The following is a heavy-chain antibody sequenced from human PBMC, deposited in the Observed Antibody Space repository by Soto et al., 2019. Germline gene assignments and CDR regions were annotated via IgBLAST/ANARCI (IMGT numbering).Heavy chain of an antibody. CDR2: ISTSGSSI. D-gene: IGHD1-26*01. V-gene: IGHV3-48*01. CDR1: GFSFSSHN. Sequence: EVQLVESGGGLVQPGGSLRLSCAASGFSFSSHNMNWVRQAPGKGLEWIAYISTSGSSIYYADSVEGRFTISRDNAKSSLYLQMNSLRAEDTALYYCARSGNYRFDCWGQVTLVTVSS. J-gene: IGHJ4*02. CDR3: ARSGNYRFDC.